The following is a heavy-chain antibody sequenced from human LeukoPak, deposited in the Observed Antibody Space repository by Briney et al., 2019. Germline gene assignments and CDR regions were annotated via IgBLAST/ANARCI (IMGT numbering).Heavy chain of an antibody. V-gene: IGHV3-23*01. Sequence: GGSLRLSYAASGFTFSSYGMSWVRQAPGKGLEWVSAISGSGGSTYYADSVKGRFTISRDNSKNTLYLQMNSLRAEDTAVYYCAKVYHYDSSGYSNYWGQGTLVTVSS. D-gene: IGHD3-22*01. CDR2: ISGSGGST. J-gene: IGHJ4*02. CDR1: GFTFSSYG. CDR3: AKVYHYDSSGYSNY.